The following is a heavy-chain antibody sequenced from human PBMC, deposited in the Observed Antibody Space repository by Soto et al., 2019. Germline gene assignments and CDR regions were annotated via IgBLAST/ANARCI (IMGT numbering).Heavy chain of an antibody. CDR3: ASSYGSGYRAFDY. CDR2: VNPIVSMS. V-gene: IGHV1-69*02. CDR1: GDTFNFYS. J-gene: IGHJ4*02. D-gene: IGHD3-10*01. Sequence: QVQLVQSGAEVKRPGASVKASCKASGDTFNFYSINWVRQAPGLGLEWMGRVNPIVSMSNYAQKCQGRVTMTEDNSTSTAYMELSRLRSEDTAIYYCASSYGSGYRAFDYWGQGALVTGSS.